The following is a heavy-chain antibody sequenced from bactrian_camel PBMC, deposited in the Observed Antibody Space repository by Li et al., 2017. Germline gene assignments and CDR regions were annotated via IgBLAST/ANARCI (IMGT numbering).Heavy chain of an antibody. V-gene: IGHV3S31*01. J-gene: IGHJ4*01. D-gene: IGHD1*01. CDR3: AAATNIACTYSDVTREATYNY. Sequence: QLVESGGGSVQAGGSLRLSCAISGYTSGSYCMGWFRQAPGKEREGVAVVTLGGGRTYYADSVKGRFTISQGNAKNTLYLQINSLKPEDTARYYCAAATNIACTYSDVTREATYNYWGQGTQVTVS. CDR2: VTLGGGRT. CDR1: GYTSGSYC.